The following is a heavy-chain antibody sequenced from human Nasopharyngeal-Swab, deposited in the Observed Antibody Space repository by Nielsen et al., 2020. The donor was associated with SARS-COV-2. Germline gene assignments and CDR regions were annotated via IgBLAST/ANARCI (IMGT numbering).Heavy chain of an antibody. V-gene: IGHV3-23*01. CDR1: GFTFINFA. CDR2: ISGDSDST. CDR3: AKDRDSGDDSEEYYPYYGMDV. J-gene: IGHJ6*02. D-gene: IGHD5-12*01. Sequence: GGSLRLSCAASGFTFINFAMSWVRQAPGKGLEWVSVISGDSDSTYYTDSVRGRFTISRDNSKNTLNLPMNNLRAEDTAIYYCAKDRDSGDDSEEYYPYYGMDVWGQGAPVTVSS.